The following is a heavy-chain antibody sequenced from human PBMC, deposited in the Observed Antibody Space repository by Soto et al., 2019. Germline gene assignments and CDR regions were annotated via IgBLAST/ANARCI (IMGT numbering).Heavy chain of an antibody. CDR3: ASGYYDILTGYYDPPTNYYMDV. V-gene: IGHV4-31*03. CDR1: GGSISSGGYY. CDR2: IYYSGST. Sequence: SEILSLTCTVSGGSISSGGYYWSWIRQHPGKGLEWIGYIYYSGSTYYNPSLKSRVTISVDTSKNQFSLKLSSVTAADTAVYYCASGYYDILTGYYDPPTNYYMDVWGKGTTVTVSS. D-gene: IGHD3-9*01. J-gene: IGHJ6*03.